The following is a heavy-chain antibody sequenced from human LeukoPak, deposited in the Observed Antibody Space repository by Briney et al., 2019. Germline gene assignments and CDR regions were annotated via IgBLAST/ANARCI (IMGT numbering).Heavy chain of an antibody. CDR1: GGTFSSYA. CDR3: ARVGDYGSGSYFFDC. D-gene: IGHD3-10*01. Sequence: SVKVSCKASGGTFSSYAISWVRQAPGQGLEWMGGIIPIFGTANYAQKFQGRVTITADESTSTAYMELSSLRSEDTAVYYCARVGDYGSGSYFFDCWGQGTLVTVSS. V-gene: IGHV1-69*13. J-gene: IGHJ4*02. CDR2: IIPIFGTA.